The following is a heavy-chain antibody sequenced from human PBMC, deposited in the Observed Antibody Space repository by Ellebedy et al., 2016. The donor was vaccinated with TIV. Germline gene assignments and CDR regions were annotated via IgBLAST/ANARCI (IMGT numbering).Heavy chain of an antibody. CDR1: GYTFTNYW. CDR2: IHPSDSYT. V-gene: IGHV5-10-1*01. J-gene: IGHJ5*02. CDR3: ARRASDWYRFDP. Sequence: GESLKISCMGSGYTFTNYWIAWVRHRPGKGLEWMGRIHPSDSYTDYSPSFQGHVTISADKSVRTVFLEWHSLKASDTGIYYCARRASDWYRFDPWGQGTLVTVSS. D-gene: IGHD6-19*01.